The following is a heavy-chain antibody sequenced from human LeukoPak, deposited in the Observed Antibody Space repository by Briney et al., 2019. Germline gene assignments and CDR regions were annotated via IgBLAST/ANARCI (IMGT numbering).Heavy chain of an antibody. D-gene: IGHD3-9*01. CDR1: GFTFSSSA. J-gene: IGHJ4*02. V-gene: IGHV1-58*02. CDR2: IVVGSGNT. CDR3: AAGRYFDLVDY. Sequence: GASVKVSCKASGFTFSSSAMQWVRQARAQRLEWMGWIVVGSGNTNYAQKFQERVTITRDMSTSTAYMELSSLRSEDTAVYYCAAGRYFDLVDYWGQGTLVTVSS.